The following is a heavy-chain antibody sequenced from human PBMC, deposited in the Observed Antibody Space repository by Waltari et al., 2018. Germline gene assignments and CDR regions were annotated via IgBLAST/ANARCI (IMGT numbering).Heavy chain of an antibody. CDR1: ELHFSNYD. Sequence: EVQLAESGGDLVQPGGSLRLSCATSELHFSNYDIHWVRRRPGRGLEWVSVTDSGGDTYYVASVKGRFTVSRENAKKSLYLQMNSLRAEDTAVYYCTRWNPYYVAFDMWGQGTMVTVSS. CDR2: TDSGGDT. CDR3: TRWNPYYVAFDM. D-gene: IGHD3-10*01. J-gene: IGHJ3*02. V-gene: IGHV3-13*01.